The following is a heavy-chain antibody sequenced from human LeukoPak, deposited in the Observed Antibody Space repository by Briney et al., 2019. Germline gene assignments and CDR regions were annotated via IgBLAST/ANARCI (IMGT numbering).Heavy chain of an antibody. J-gene: IGHJ4*02. D-gene: IGHD3-22*01. Sequence: GESLKISCKGSGYSFANYWIAWVRQMPGKGLEWMGIIYPGDSHPKYSPSFQGQVTISAGKSINTAYLQWSSLKASDTAMYYCARGYYYFDSWGQGTLVTVSS. V-gene: IGHV5-51*01. CDR2: IYPGDSHP. CDR1: GYSFANYW. CDR3: ARGYYYFDS.